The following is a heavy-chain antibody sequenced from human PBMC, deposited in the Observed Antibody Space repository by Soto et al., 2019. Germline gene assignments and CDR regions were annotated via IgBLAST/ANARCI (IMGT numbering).Heavy chain of an antibody. CDR2: ISYDGSNK. V-gene: IGHV3-30-3*01. CDR1: GFTFSSYA. D-gene: IGHD6-19*01. CDR3: TVAGQFDY. J-gene: IGHJ4*02. Sequence: RLSCAASGFTFSSYAMHWVRQAPGKGLEWVAVISYDGSNKYYADSVKGRFTISRDNSKNTLYLQMNSLRAEDTAVYYCTVAGQFDYWGQGTLVTVSS.